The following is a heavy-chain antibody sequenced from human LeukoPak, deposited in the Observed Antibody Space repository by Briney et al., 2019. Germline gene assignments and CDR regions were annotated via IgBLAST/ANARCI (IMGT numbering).Heavy chain of an antibody. CDR3: AKGLYPVGATGFDY. J-gene: IGHJ4*02. V-gene: IGHV3-9*01. CDR1: GFTFDDYA. Sequence: TGGSLRLSCAASGFTFDDYAMHWVRQAPGKGLEWVSGISWNSGSIGYADSMKGRFTISRDNAKNSPYLQMNSLRAEDTALYYCAKGLYPVGATGFDYWGQGTLVTVSS. D-gene: IGHD1-26*01. CDR2: ISWNSGSI.